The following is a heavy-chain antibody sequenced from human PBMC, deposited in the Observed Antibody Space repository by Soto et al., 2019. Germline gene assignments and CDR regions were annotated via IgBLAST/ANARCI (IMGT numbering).Heavy chain of an antibody. V-gene: IGHV3-30*18. D-gene: IGHD3-10*01. CDR1: GFTFSSYG. Sequence: GGSLRLSCAASGFTFSSYGMHWVRQAPGKGLEWVAVISYDGSNKYYADSVKGRFTISRDNSKNTLYLQMNSLRAEDTAVYYCAKDFGYYGSGSYNDYWGQGTLVTVSS. CDR2: ISYDGSNK. CDR3: AKDFGYYGSGSYNDY. J-gene: IGHJ4*02.